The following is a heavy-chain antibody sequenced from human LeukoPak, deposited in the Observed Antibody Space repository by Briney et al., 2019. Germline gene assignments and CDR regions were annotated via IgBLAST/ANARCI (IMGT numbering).Heavy chain of an antibody. CDR1: GGSISSSNW. CDR2: IYHSGST. V-gene: IGHV4-4*02. D-gene: IGHD6-13*01. Sequence: SGTLSLTCAVSGGSISSSNWWSWVRQPPGKGLEWIGEIYHSGSTNYNPSLKSRVTISVDKSKNQFSLKLSSVTAADTAVYYCARQESGIAAAGSLSDWGQGTMVTVSS. J-gene: IGHJ3*01. CDR3: ARQESGIAAAGSLSD.